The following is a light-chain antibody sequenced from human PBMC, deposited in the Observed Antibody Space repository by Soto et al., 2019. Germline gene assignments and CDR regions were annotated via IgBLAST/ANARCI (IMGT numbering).Light chain of an antibody. V-gene: IGLV2-14*01. CDR1: SSDVGVYNY. CDR2: DLS. J-gene: IGLJ1*01. Sequence: QSALTQPASVSGSPGRSITISCTGTSSDVGVYNYVSWYQQHPAKAPKLMIYDLSNRTSGFSIRFSGSKSGKTASLTISGLQAEDEADYYCSSYTSSSTLLYVFGTGTKLTVL. CDR3: SSYTSSSTLLYV.